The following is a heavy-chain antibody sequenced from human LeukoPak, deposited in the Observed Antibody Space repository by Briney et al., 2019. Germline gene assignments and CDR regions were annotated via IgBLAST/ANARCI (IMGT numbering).Heavy chain of an antibody. V-gene: IGHV3-74*01. CDR3: ARGEGYSSSSLADY. J-gene: IGHJ4*02. D-gene: IGHD6-6*01. CDR1: GFTFSNYW. CDR2: IKSEGSST. Sequence: GGSLKLSCAASGFTFSNYWMHWVRQAPGKGLVWVSRIKSEGSSTTYADSVKRRFTISRDNAKNMVYLQMNSLRAEDTALYYCARGEGYSSSSLADYWGQGTLVTVSS.